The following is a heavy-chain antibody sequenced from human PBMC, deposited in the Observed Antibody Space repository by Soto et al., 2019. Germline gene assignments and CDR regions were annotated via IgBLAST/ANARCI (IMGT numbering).Heavy chain of an antibody. CDR2: INPSGGST. D-gene: IGHD3-22*01. CDR1: GDTFTSYY. Sequence: SVKVCCKASGDTFTSYYMHSVRQAPGQGLEWMGIINPSGGSTSYAQKFQGRVTMTRDTSTSTVYMELSSLRSEDTAVYYCAVQVVVIPAGRNYYGMDVWGQGTTVTVSS. J-gene: IGHJ6*02. CDR3: AVQVVVIPAGRNYYGMDV. V-gene: IGHV1-46*01.